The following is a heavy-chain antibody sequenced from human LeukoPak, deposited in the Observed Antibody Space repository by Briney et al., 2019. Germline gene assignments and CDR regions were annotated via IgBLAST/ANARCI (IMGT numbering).Heavy chain of an antibody. CDR1: GFPFSSYW. CDR3: TRVGYIDEGIDY. D-gene: IGHD5-24*01. CDR2: IKQDGSKK. V-gene: IGHV3-7*04. J-gene: IGHJ4*02. Sequence: GGSLRLSCVASGFPFSSYWMTWVRQAPGKGLEWVANIKQDGSKKSYVDSVKGRFTISRDNAKNSLYLQMNSLRAEDTAIYYCTRVGYIDEGIDYWGQGTLVTASS.